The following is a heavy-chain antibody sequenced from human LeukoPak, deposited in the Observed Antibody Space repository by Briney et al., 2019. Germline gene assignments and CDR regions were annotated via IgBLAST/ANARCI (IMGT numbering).Heavy chain of an antibody. CDR2: ISSSGSII. CDR1: GFTFSDYY. CDR3: ARGKYDSSPFLQH. D-gene: IGHD3-22*01. Sequence: KPGGSLRLSCAASGFTFSDYYMSWIRQAPGKGLEWVSYISSSGSIIYYADSVKGRFTISRDNAKNSMCLQMNSLRAEDTAVYYCARGKYDSSPFLQHWGQGTLVTVSS. V-gene: IGHV3-11*01. J-gene: IGHJ1*01.